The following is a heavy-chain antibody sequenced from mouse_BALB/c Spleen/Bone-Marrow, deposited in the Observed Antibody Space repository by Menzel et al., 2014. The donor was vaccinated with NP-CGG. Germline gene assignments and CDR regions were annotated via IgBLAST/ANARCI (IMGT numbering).Heavy chain of an antibody. CDR2: ISYSGST. D-gene: IGHD2-4*01. CDR1: GDSITSGY. Sequence: VQLKQSGPSLVKPSQTLSLTCSVTGDSITSGYRNWIRKFPGNKLEYMGYISYSGSTYYNPSLKSRISITRDTSKNXYYLQLNSVTTEDTATYYCARIYYDSHWYFDVWGAGTTVTVSS. CDR3: ARIYYDSHWYFDV. V-gene: IGHV3-8*02. J-gene: IGHJ1*01.